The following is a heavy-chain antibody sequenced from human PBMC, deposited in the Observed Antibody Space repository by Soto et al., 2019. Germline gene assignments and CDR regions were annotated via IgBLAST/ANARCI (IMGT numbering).Heavy chain of an antibody. Sequence: WETLSLTCTVSGGSISSYYWSWIRQPPGKGLEWIGYIYCSGSNNYNASLKSPVTISVDTSKNQFSLRLSSVTAADTAVYYCARGITDIVVVPAAIRFDYWGQGTLVTSPQ. V-gene: IGHV4-59*01. CDR2: IYCSGSN. D-gene: IGHD2-2*02. CDR3: ARGITDIVVVPAAIRFDY. CDR1: GGSISSYY. J-gene: IGHJ4*02.